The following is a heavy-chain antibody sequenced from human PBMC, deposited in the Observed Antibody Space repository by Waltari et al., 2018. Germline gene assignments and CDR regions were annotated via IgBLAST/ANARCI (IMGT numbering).Heavy chain of an antibody. CDR3: ARDLEEVVVIRDGDAFDI. CDR2: INTNTGNP. Sequence: QVQLVQSGSELKKPGASVQVSCKASGYTFPSYAMHWVRQATGQGLEWMGWINTNTGNPTYAHGFTGRFVFSLDTSVSTAYLQISSLKAEDTAVYYCARDLEEVVVIRDGDAFDIWGQGTMVTVSS. D-gene: IGHD3-22*01. CDR1: GYTFPSYA. V-gene: IGHV7-4-1*02. J-gene: IGHJ3*02.